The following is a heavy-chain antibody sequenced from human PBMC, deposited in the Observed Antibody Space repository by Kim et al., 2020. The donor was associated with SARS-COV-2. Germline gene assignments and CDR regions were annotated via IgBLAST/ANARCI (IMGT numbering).Heavy chain of an antibody. D-gene: IGHD3-10*01. CDR3: ARGYYYGSGSNPLDY. V-gene: IGHV1-69*04. J-gene: IGHJ4*02. Sequence: QEFQGRVTITAEKSTSTAYMELSSLRSEDTAVYYCARGYYYGSGSNPLDYWGQGTLVTVSS.